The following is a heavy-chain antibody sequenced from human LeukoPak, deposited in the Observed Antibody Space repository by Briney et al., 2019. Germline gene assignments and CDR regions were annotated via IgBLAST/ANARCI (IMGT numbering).Heavy chain of an antibody. CDR2: INPNSGGT. Sequence: ASVKVSCKASGYTFTGYYMHWVRQAPGQGLEWMGWINPNSGGTNYAQKFQGWVTMTRDTPISTAYMELSRLRSDDTAVYYCAREGIAVAGLDYWGQGTLVTVSS. J-gene: IGHJ4*02. CDR3: AREGIAVAGLDY. CDR1: GYTFTGYY. V-gene: IGHV1-2*04. D-gene: IGHD6-19*01.